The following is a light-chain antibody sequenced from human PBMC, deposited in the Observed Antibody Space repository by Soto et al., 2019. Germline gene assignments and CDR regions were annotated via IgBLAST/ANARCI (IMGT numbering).Light chain of an antibody. CDR3: QQSYGTPRS. CDR2: GAS. Sequence: DFQMTQSPSSLSASEGDRVTLTCRASQSISRYLNWYQQKPGRAPKLLMYGASNLQNGVPSRFSGSGSGTDFTLTISNLQPEDFATYYCQQSYGTPRSFGGGTKVEIK. CDR1: QSISRY. J-gene: IGKJ4*01. V-gene: IGKV1-39*01.